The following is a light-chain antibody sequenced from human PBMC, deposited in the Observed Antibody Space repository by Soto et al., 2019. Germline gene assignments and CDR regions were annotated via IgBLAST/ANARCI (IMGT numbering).Light chain of an antibody. CDR1: QSISSG. J-gene: IGKJ4*01. V-gene: IGKV1-5*03. Sequence: DIQMTQSPSTLSASVGDRVTITCRASQSISSGLAWYQQKPGKAPKLLIYKAASLESGVPSRFSGSGSGTAFTLTTSSRQADDFATYYCQEYNSYPLTFGGGTKVEIK. CDR3: QEYNSYPLT. CDR2: KAA.